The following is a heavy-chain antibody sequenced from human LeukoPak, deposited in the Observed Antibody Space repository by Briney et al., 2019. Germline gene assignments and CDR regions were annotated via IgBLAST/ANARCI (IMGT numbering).Heavy chain of an antibody. CDR3: ARQSTIAAARIDP. CDR2: IHYSGST. Sequence: SETLSLTCTVSGGSISDSNYYWGWIRQPPGRGLEWIGNIHYSGSTYYSPSLKSRVTVSVDTSKNQFSLKLSSVTAADTAVYYCARQSTIAAARIDPWGQGTLVTVSS. CDR1: GGSISDSNYY. V-gene: IGHV4-39*01. J-gene: IGHJ5*02. D-gene: IGHD6-25*01.